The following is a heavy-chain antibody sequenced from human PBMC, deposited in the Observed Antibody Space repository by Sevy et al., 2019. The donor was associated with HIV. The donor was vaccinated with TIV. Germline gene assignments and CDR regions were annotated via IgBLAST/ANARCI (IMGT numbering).Heavy chain of an antibody. J-gene: IGHJ3*02. CDR3: IAAPPRDAFDI. CDR2: IRSKANSYAT. V-gene: IGHV3-73*01. Sequence: GGSLRLSCAASGFTFSGSAMHWVRQASGKGLEWVGRIRSKANSYATAYAASVKGRFTISRDDSKNTAYLQMNSLKTEDTAVYYCIAAPPRDAFDIWGQGTMVTVSS. D-gene: IGHD6-6*01. CDR1: GFTFSGSA.